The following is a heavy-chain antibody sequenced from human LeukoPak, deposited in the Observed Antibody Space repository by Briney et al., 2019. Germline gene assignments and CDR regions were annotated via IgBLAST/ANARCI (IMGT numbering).Heavy chain of an antibody. CDR3: ARDQGITGDGNWFDP. J-gene: IGHJ5*02. Sequence: ASVKVSCKVSGYTLTELSMHWVRQAPGKGLEWMGGFDPEDGETIYAQKFQGRVTMTRDTSISTAYMELSRLRSDDTAVYYCARDQGITGDGNWFDPWGQGTLVTVSS. CDR2: FDPEDGET. V-gene: IGHV1-24*01. CDR1: GYTLTELS. D-gene: IGHD7-27*01.